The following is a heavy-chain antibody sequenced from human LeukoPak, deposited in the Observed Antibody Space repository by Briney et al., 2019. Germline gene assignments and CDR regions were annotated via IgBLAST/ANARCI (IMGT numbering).Heavy chain of an antibody. CDR3: AKEDYFWSGSRFDP. J-gene: IGHJ5*02. CDR1: GGSFSGYS. V-gene: IGHV4-34*01. Sequence: SETLSLTCAVSGGSFSGYSWSWIRQPPGKGLEWIGEINHSGSTNYNPSLKSRVTISVDTSKNQFSLKLSSVTAADTAVYYCAKEDYFWSGSRFDPWGQGTLVTVSS. D-gene: IGHD3-3*01. CDR2: INHSGST.